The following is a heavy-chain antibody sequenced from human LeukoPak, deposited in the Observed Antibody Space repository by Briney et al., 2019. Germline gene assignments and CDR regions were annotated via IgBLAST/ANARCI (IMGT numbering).Heavy chain of an antibody. Sequence: GASVKVSCKASGYTFTSYYMHWVRLAPGQGLEWMGIINPSGGSTSYAQKFQGRVTMTRDTSTSTVYMELSSLRSEDTAVYYCARAEFSKRYSSGLYYFDYWGQGTLVTVSS. CDR3: ARAEFSKRYSSGLYYFDY. J-gene: IGHJ4*02. D-gene: IGHD6-19*01. V-gene: IGHV1-46*01. CDR2: INPSGGST. CDR1: GYTFTSYY.